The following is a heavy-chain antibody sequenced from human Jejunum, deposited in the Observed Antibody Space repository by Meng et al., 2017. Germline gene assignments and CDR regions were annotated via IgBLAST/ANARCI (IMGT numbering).Heavy chain of an antibody. D-gene: IGHD2-2*01. CDR1: RSTFSSYA. CDR3: ATPDGYCSSTSCPAHY. Sequence: GESLKISCVASRSTFSSYAMNWVRQAPGRGLEWVSGISGNGRYTYYTDSVKGRFTISRDNSKNTLYLQMNSLRAEDTAVYYCATPDGYCSSTSCPAHYWGQGTRVTVSS. J-gene: IGHJ4*02. CDR2: ISGNGRYT. V-gene: IGHV3-23*01.